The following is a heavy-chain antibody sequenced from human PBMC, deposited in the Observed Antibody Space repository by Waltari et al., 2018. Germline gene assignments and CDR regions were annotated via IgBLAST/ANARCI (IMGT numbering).Heavy chain of an antibody. V-gene: IGHV3-7*03. J-gene: IGHJ4*02. CDR1: GFSFSSYW. CDR3: ARMGAGRAPDY. CDR2: IKPDGSGK. D-gene: IGHD3-16*01. Sequence: EVQLVESGGGLVQPGGSLRLSCAASGFSFSSYWMTWFRQAPGTGVEGGATIKPDGSGKFYVDSVKGRFSISRDNAKNSLYLQMNSLRAEDTAIFYCARMGAGRAPDYWGQGTLVTVSS.